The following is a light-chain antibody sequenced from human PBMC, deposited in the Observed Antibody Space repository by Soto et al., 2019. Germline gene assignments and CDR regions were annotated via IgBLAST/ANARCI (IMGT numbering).Light chain of an antibody. CDR1: QSVSSY. J-gene: IGKJ1*01. V-gene: IGKV3-11*01. Sequence: TLSLSPGERATLSCRASQSVSSYLAWYQQKPGQAPRLLIYDASNRATGIPARFSGSGPGTDFTLTISSLEPEDFAVYYCQQRSNWPPWTFGQGTKVDSK. CDR2: DAS. CDR3: QQRSNWPPWT.